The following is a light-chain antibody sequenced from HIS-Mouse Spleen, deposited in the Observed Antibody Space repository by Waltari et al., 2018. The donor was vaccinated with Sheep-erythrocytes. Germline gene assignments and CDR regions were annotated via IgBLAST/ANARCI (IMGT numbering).Light chain of an antibody. CDR3: SSYAGSNNWV. V-gene: IGLV2-8*01. J-gene: IGLJ3*02. Sequence: SALTQPPSASGSPGQSVTISCTGTSSDVGGYNYVSWYQQHPGKAPKLMIYEVSKLPSGVPDRLSGSKSGNTAALTVSGLQAEDEADYYCSSYAGSNNWVFGGGTKLTVL. CDR1: SSDVGGYNY. CDR2: EVS.